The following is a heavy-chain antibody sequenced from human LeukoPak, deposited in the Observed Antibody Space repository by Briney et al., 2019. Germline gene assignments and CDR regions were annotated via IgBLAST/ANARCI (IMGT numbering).Heavy chain of an antibody. CDR3: ARVGYCSSTSCYVTDDY. J-gene: IGHJ4*02. CDR1: GGSFSGYY. CDR2: INHSGST. Sequence: SETLSLTCAVYGGSFSGYYWSWIHQPPGKGLEWIGEINHSGSTNYNPSLKSRVTISVDTSKNQFSLKLSSVTAADTAVYYCARVGYCSSTSCYVTDDYWGQGTLVTVSS. V-gene: IGHV4-34*01. D-gene: IGHD2-2*03.